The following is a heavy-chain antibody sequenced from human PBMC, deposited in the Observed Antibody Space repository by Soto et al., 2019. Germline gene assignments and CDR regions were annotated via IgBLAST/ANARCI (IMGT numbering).Heavy chain of an antibody. Sequence: PGRGLEWIGFSYYAGSTKYNPSINSRVTIAVDTSKNQLSLTVNSVTAADTAVYYCARRIVDTVRFDYSGQGTLVSVSS. D-gene: IGHD5-12*01. CDR2: SYYAGST. V-gene: IGHV4-59*08. CDR3: ARRIVDTVRFDY. J-gene: IGHJ4*02.